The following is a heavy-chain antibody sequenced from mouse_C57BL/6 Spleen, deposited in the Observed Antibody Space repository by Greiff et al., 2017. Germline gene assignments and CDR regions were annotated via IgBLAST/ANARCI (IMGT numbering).Heavy chain of an antibody. V-gene: IGHV5-4*01. CDR2: ISDGGSYT. CDR3: ARENYGSRMFAY. Sequence: EVQGVESGGGLVKPGGSLKLSCAASGFTFSSYAMSWVRQTPEKRLEWVATISDGGSYTYYPDNVKGRFTISRDNAKNNLYLQMSHLKSEDTAMYYCARENYGSRMFAYWGQGTLVTVSA. CDR1: GFTFSSYA. J-gene: IGHJ3*01. D-gene: IGHD1-1*01.